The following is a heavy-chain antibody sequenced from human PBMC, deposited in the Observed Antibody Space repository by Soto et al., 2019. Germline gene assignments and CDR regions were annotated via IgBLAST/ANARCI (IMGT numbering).Heavy chain of an antibody. Sequence: SQTLSLTCAISGDSVSSNSAAWNWIRQSPSRGLEWLGRTYYRSKWYNDYAVSVKSRITINPDTSKNQFSLQLNSMTPEDTAVYYCARDPIAAAGREVNYGMDVWGQGTTVTVSS. J-gene: IGHJ6*02. CDR3: ARDPIAAAGREVNYGMDV. D-gene: IGHD6-13*01. CDR1: GDSVSSNSAA. CDR2: TYYRSKWYN. V-gene: IGHV6-1*01.